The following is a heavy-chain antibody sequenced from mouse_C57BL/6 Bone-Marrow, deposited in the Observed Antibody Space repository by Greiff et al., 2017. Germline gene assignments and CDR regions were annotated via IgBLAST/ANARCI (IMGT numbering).Heavy chain of an antibody. Sequence: VHVKQSGAELVKPGASVKLSCTASGFNIKDYYMHWVKQRTEQGLEWIGRIDPEDGETKYAPKFQGKATITADTSSNTAYLQLSSLTSEDTAVYYCARWLYGSSYDAWFAYWGQGTLVTVSA. CDR1: GFNIKDYY. CDR2: IDPEDGET. CDR3: ARWLYGSSYDAWFAY. V-gene: IGHV14-2*01. D-gene: IGHD1-1*01. J-gene: IGHJ3*01.